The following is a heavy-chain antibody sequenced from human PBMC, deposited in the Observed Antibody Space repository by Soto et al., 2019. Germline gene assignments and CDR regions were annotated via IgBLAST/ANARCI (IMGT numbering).Heavy chain of an antibody. CDR2: IIPIFGTA. Sequence: GASVKVSCKASGGTFSSYAISWVRQAPGQGLEWMGGIIPIFGTANYAQKFQGRVTITADESTSTAYMELSSLRSEDTAVYYCASTSRELQAPYDAFDIWGQGTMVTVSS. V-gene: IGHV1-69*13. CDR3: ASTSRELQAPYDAFDI. D-gene: IGHD1-26*01. CDR1: GGTFSSYA. J-gene: IGHJ3*02.